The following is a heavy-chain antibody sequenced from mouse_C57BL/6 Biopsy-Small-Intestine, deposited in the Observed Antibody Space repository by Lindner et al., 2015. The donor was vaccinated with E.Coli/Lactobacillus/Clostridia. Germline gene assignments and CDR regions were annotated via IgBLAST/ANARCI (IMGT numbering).Heavy chain of an antibody. Sequence: VQLQESGPGLAKPSQTLSLTCSVTGYSITSDYWNWIRKFPGNKLEYMGYIRYSGSTYYNPSLKSRISITRDTSKNQYYLQLNSVTTEDTATYYCARYGSGYFYGSSGGWYFDVWGTGTTVTVSS. D-gene: IGHD1-1*01. CDR3: ARYGSGYFYGSSGGWYFDV. V-gene: IGHV3-8*01. CDR2: IRYSGST. J-gene: IGHJ1*03. CDR1: GYSITSDY.